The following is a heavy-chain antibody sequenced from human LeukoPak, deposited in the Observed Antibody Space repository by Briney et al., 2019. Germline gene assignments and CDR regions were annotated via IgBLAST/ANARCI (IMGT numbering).Heavy chain of an antibody. V-gene: IGHV3-30*09. CDR3: ARGISSGIVVTAIAY. D-gene: IGHD2-21*02. CDR2: ISDGGSDK. J-gene: IGHJ4*02. Sequence: GGSLRLSCAASGFTFSTYAMHWDRQAPDKGLEWVAVISDGGSDKFYADSVRGRFAISRDNSENTLSLQMSSLRAEDTAVYYCARGISSGIVVTAIAYWGQGTLVTVSS. CDR1: GFTFSTYA.